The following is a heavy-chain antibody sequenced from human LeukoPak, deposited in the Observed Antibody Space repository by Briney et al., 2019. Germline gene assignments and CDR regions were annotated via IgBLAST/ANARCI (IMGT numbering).Heavy chain of an antibody. V-gene: IGHV3-23*01. CDR3: APRGATLSLRC. J-gene: IGHJ4*02. D-gene: IGHD3-16*01. Sequence: GGSLRLSCAASGFTFSSYAMSWVRQAPGKGLEWVSGISASGDITYYVDSVKGRFTISRDNSKNTLYLQMNSLRAEDTAIYYCAPRGATLSLRCWGQGTLVTVSS. CDR2: ISASGDIT. CDR1: GFTFSSYA.